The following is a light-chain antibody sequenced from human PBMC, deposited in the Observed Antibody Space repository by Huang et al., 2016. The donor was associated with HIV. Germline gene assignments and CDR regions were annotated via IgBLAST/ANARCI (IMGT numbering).Light chain of an antibody. CDR2: DAS. CDR3: QQYGSSPIT. V-gene: IGKV3-20*01. Sequence: EIVLTQSPGTLSLSPGETATLSCRAVQSVDSNYLAWYQQTPGQAPRLLIHDASTRATGIPGRFSGSGSGTDFTLTISRLEPEDFAVYYCQQYGSSPITFGQGTRLEIK. CDR1: QSVDSNY. J-gene: IGKJ5*01.